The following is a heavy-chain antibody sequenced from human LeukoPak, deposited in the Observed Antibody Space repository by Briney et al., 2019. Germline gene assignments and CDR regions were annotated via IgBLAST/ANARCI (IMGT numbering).Heavy chain of an antibody. CDR1: GGTFSSYA. CDR3: ARDKRSSWSQLDYYYYGMDV. V-gene: IGHV1-69*13. CDR2: IIPIFGIA. D-gene: IGHD6-13*01. J-gene: IGHJ6*04. Sequence: SVKVSCKASGGTFSSYAISWVRQAPGQGLEWMGGIIPIFGIANYAQKFQGRVTITADESTSTAYMELSSLRSEDTAVYYCARDKRSSWSQLDYYYYGMDVWGKGTTVTVSS.